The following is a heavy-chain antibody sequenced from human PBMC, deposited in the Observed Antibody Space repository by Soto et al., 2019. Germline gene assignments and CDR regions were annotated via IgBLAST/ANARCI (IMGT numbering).Heavy chain of an antibody. V-gene: IGHV5-51*01. D-gene: IGHD6-19*01. CDR3: ARQDGSALYYFDY. CDR2: IYPGDSDT. Sequence: PGESLKISCEGSGYTFTNYWIAWVRQMPGKGLEWMGIIYPGDSDTRYSPSFQGQVSISADKSISTAYLQWSSLKASDTAMYYCARQDGSALYYFDYWGQGTLVTVSS. CDR1: GYTFTNYW. J-gene: IGHJ4*02.